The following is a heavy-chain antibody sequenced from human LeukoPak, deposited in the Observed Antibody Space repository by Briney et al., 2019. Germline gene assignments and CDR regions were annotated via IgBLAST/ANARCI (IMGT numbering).Heavy chain of an antibody. CDR1: GFSFSTYG. CDR2: LSYDESDK. V-gene: IGHV3-30*18. Sequence: PGGPLRLSCAASGFSFSTYGMHWVRQAPGKGLEWVAALSYDESDKYYADSVRGRFTISRDNSKNTLYLQMHSLRAEDTAVYNCAKDSNIVGATSFDYWGQGTLVTVSS. J-gene: IGHJ4*02. CDR3: AKDSNIVGATSFDY. D-gene: IGHD1-26*01.